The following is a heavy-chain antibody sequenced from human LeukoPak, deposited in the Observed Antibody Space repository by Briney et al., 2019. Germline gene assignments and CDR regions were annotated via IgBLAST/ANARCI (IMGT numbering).Heavy chain of an antibody. CDR2: ISGSGGST. J-gene: IGHJ2*01. Sequence: GGSLRLSCAASGFTFSSYAMSWVRQAPGKGLEWVPAISGSGGSTYYADSVKGRFTISRDNSKNTLYLQMNSLRAEDTAVYYCAKDRYSSGWASYWYFDLWGRGTLVTVSS. CDR3: AKDRYSSGWASYWYFDL. CDR1: GFTFSSYA. D-gene: IGHD6-19*01. V-gene: IGHV3-23*01.